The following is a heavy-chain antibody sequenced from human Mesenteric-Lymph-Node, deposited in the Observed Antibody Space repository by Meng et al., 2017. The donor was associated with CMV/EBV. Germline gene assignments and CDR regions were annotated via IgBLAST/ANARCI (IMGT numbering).Heavy chain of an antibody. V-gene: IGHV4-34*01. Sequence: QVTFNQGGGGLLKPSETLSFTCAVYGGSFSGYYWNWIRQSPEKGLEWIGEINHSGSTTYNPSFTSRIIISVDTSTNQISLNMSSVTAADTAVYYCARGSSYDILTGYFDYWGQGALVTVSS. D-gene: IGHD3-9*01. J-gene: IGHJ4*02. CDR3: ARGSSYDILTGYFDY. CDR2: INHSGST. CDR1: GGSFSGYY.